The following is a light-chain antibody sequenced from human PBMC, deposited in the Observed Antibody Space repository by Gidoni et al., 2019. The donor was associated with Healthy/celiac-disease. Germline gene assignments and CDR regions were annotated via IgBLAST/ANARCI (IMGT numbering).Light chain of an antibody. J-gene: IGKJ1*01. Sequence: DVVMPQSPDPLAVSLGERATIHCKSSQSVLYSSNNKNYLAWYQQKPGQPPKLLINWASTRESGVPDRFSGSGSGTDFTLNISSLQAEDVAVYYCQQHYRSPPAFGQGTKVEIK. V-gene: IGKV4-1*01. CDR2: WAS. CDR3: QQHYRSPPA. CDR1: QSVLYSSNNKNY.